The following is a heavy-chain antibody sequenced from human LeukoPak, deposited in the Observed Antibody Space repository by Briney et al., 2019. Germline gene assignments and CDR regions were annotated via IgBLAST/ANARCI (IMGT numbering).Heavy chain of an antibody. Sequence: SETLSLICSVSGASISGYYWSWIRQPPGKGLEWIAYIYDSGTTDYNPSLKSRIAISVDTSKNQFSLKLSSVTAADSAVYYCARTKRVDYFGFWGQGTLVTVSS. J-gene: IGHJ4*02. V-gene: IGHV4-59*01. CDR1: GASISGYY. CDR3: ARTKRVDYFGF. D-gene: IGHD2-15*01. CDR2: IYDSGTT.